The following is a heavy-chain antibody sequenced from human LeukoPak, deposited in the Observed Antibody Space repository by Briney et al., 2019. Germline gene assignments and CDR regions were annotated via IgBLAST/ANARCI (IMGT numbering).Heavy chain of an antibody. CDR2: IDPSDGST. J-gene: IGHJ4*02. CDR3: ARSKKKFDY. V-gene: IGHV1-46*01. CDR1: GYTFTSYY. Sequence: EASVKVSCKASGYTFTSYYMHWVRQAPGQELEWMGIIDPSDGSTSCAQKFQGRVTMTRDRSTSTVYMELSSLRSEDTAVYYCARSKKKFDYWGQGTLVTVSS.